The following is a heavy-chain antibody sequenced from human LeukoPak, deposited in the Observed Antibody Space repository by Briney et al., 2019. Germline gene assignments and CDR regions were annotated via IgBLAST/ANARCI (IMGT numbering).Heavy chain of an antibody. D-gene: IGHD2-15*01. V-gene: IGHV3-30*18. CDR3: TKGWRLLDY. CDR1: GFTFRNFG. Sequence: PGGSLRLSCTASGFTFRNFGMEWVRQAPGKGLEWVALISYDGRDKYYADSVKGRFTISRDNSKNTLSLQMNTLRAEDTAVHYCTKGWRLLDYWGLGTLVTVSS. J-gene: IGHJ4*02. CDR2: ISYDGRDK.